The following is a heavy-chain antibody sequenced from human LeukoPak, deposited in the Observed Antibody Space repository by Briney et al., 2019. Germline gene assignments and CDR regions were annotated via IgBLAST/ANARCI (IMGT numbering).Heavy chain of an antibody. CDR2: INHSGST. CDR3: ARVGIAARPRNWFDP. J-gene: IGHJ5*02. Sequence: SETLSLTCAVYGESFSGYYWSWIRQPPGKGLEWIGEINHSGSTNYNPSLKSRVTISVDTSKNQFSLKLSSVTAADTAVYYCARVGIAARPRNWFDPWGQGTLVTVSS. D-gene: IGHD6-6*01. CDR1: GESFSGYY. V-gene: IGHV4-34*01.